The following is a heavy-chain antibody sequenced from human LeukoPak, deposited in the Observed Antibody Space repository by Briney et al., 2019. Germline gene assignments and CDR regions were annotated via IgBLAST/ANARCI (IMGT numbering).Heavy chain of an antibody. D-gene: IGHD4-17*01. J-gene: IGHJ4*02. V-gene: IGHV3-23*01. CDR3: AKYNRYGDYEYFDY. CDR2: ISGSGGTT. Sequence: PGGSLRLSCVASRLILIWSTMSCVRQAPGKGLEWVSTISGSGGTTYYADSVKGRFTISRDNSKNTLYLQMSSLRDEDTARYYCAKYNRYGDYEYFDYWGQGTLVTVSS. CDR1: RLILIWST.